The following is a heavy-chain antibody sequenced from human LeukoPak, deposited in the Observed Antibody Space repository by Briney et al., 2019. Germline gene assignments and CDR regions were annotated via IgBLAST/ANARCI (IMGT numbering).Heavy chain of an antibody. CDR1: GFTFSNYA. J-gene: IGHJ3*02. V-gene: IGHV3-64D*06. D-gene: IGHD2-15*01. CDR3: VKALGYCSGGSCLAFDI. Sequence: GGSLRLSCSASGFTFSNYAMHWVRQAPGKGLEYVSAISSNGGSTYYADSVKGRFTISRDNSKNTLYLQMSSLRAEDTAVYYCVKALGYCSGGSCLAFDIWGQGTMVTVSS. CDR2: ISSNGGST.